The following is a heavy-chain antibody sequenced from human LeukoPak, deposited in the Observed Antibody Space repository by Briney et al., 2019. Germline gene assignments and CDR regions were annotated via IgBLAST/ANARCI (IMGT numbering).Heavy chain of an antibody. D-gene: IGHD3/OR15-3a*01. CDR3: ARRWTGENAFDI. V-gene: IGHV4-4*07. J-gene: IGHJ3*02. CDR1: GGSISGRH. CDR2: IYSSGST. Sequence: SETLSLTCIVSGGSISGRHWSWIRQPVGKGLEWIGHIYSSGSTNYNPSLKSRVTMSVDTSTDHISLKLTSLTAADTAVYYCARRWTGENAFDIWGQGTMVTVSS.